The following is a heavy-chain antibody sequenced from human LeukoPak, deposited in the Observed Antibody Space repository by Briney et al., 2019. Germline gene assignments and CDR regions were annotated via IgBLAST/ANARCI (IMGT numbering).Heavy chain of an antibody. V-gene: IGHV3-33*01. CDR3: ARDGSGYYTPDF. J-gene: IGHJ4*02. CDR1: GFTFSSYG. CDR2: IWYDGSNK. D-gene: IGHD3-3*01. Sequence: GGSLRLSCAASGFTFSSYGMHWVRQALGKGLEWVAVIWYDGSNKYYADSVKGRFTISRDNSKNTLYLQMNSLRAEDTAVYYCARDGSGYYTPDFWGQGTLVTVSS.